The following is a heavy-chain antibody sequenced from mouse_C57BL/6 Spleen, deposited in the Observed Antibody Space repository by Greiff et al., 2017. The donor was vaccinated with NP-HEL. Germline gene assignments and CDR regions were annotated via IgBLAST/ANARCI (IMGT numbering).Heavy chain of an antibody. CDR3: VSPYYCGSSSSWFAY. V-gene: IGHV10-1*01. CDR1: GFSFNTYA. J-gene: IGHJ3*01. Sequence: EVKLVESGGGLVQPKGSLKLSCAASGFSFNTYAMNWVRQAPGKGLEWVARIRSKSNNYATYYADSVKDRFTISRDDSESMLYLQMNNLKTEDTAMYYCVSPYYCGSSSSWFAYWGQGTLVTVSA. D-gene: IGHD1-1*01. CDR2: IRSKSNNYAT.